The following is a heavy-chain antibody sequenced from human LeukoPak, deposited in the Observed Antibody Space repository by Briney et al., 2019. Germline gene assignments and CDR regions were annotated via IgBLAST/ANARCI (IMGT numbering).Heavy chain of an antibody. V-gene: IGHV1-58*02. D-gene: IGHD3-22*01. J-gene: IGHJ4*02. Sequence: GASVKVSCKASGFTFINSAMQWVRQARGQRLEWIGWIVVGSGKTDYAQRFQERVTITRDMSTSTAYMELSSLRSEDTAVYYCARAIYYDSSGYYYFGYWGQGTLVTVSS. CDR3: ARAIYYDSSGYYYFGY. CDR2: IVVGSGKT. CDR1: GFTFINSA.